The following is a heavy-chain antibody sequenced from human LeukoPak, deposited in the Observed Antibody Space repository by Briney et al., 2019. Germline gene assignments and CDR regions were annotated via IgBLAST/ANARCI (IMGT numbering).Heavy chain of an antibody. J-gene: IGHJ4*02. CDR2: ISDTGNT. CDR1: GFTLSSYA. V-gene: IGHV3-23*01. Sequence: GGSLRLSCAASGFTLSSYAMSWVRQAPGKGLEWVSAISDTGNTYHADSVKGRFTISRDSSKNTLSLQMNRLRPEDAAVYYCAKAPVTTCRGAFCYPFDYWGLGTLVTVSS. CDR3: AKAPVTTCRGAFCYPFDY. D-gene: IGHD2-15*01.